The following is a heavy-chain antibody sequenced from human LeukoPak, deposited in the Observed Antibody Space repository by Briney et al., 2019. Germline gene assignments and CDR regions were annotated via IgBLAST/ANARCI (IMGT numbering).Heavy chain of an antibody. D-gene: IGHD2-21*01. CDR1: GFTFSSYD. CDR2: ISSSGSAT. V-gene: IGHV3-48*03. CDR3: AREVQGGPFVVSIPFDY. J-gene: IGHJ4*02. Sequence: PGGSLRLSCAAAGFTFSSYDMNWVRQAPGKGLEWISYISSSGSATFYADSVRGRFTISRDSAKSSLYLQMNSLRAEDTAVYYCAREVQGGPFVVSIPFDYWGQGTLVTVSS.